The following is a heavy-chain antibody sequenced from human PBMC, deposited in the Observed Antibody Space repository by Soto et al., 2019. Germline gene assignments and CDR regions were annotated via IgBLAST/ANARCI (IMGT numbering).Heavy chain of an antibody. Sequence: QVQLQESGPGLVKPSETLSLTCTVSGGSVSSGSFYWSWIRQPPGKGLEWIGYIYYSGSTNYNPSLKSRVTISVDTSKNQFSLKLSSVTAADTAVYYCASLGKTYYYDSSGYSEYFQHWGQGTLVTVSS. CDR3: ASLGKTYYYDSSGYSEYFQH. J-gene: IGHJ1*01. CDR2: IYYSGST. CDR1: GGSVSSGSFY. D-gene: IGHD3-22*01. V-gene: IGHV4-61*01.